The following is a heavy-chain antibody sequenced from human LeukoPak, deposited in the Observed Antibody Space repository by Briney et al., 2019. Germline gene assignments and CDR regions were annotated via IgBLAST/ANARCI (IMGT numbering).Heavy chain of an antibody. CDR1: GFTFSSYT. V-gene: IGHV3-23*01. CDR2: IGGSGGST. CDR3: ASQGGVGGY. D-gene: IGHD2-8*02. Sequence: GGSLRLSCAASGFTFSSYTMSWVRQVPGKGLEWVSAIGGSGGSTYYADSVKGRFTISRDNSKNTLSLQMNSLRAEDTTLYYCASQGGVGGYWGQGTLVTVSS. J-gene: IGHJ4*02.